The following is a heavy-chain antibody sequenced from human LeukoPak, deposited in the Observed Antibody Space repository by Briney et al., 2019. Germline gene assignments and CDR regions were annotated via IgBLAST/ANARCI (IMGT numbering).Heavy chain of an antibody. CDR2: IFYTGST. D-gene: IGHD3-9*01. CDR1: GGSIINSIYY. CDR3: ARAYASYFDWSERPGYFDY. V-gene: IGHV4-39*07. Sequence: ASETLSLTCSVSGGSIINSIYYWGWIRQPPGKGLEWIGSIFYTGSTYYNPSLKSRVTISVDTSKNQFSLKLSSVTAADTAVYYCARAYASYFDWSERPGYFDYWGQGTLVTVSS. J-gene: IGHJ4*02.